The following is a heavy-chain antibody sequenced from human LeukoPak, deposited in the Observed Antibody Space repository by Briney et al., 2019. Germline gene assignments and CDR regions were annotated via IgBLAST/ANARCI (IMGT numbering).Heavy chain of an antibody. D-gene: IGHD3-10*01. CDR3: ARDAHDVLLWFGELKFTGNWFDP. CDR2: IYYSGST. Sequence: SETLSLTCTVSGGSISSSSYYWGWIRQPPGKGLEWIGSIYYSGSTYYNPSLKSRVTISVDTSKNQFSLKLSSVTAADTAVYYCARDAHDVLLWFGELKFTGNWFDPWGQGTLVTVSS. CDR1: GGSISSSSYY. V-gene: IGHV4-39*07. J-gene: IGHJ5*02.